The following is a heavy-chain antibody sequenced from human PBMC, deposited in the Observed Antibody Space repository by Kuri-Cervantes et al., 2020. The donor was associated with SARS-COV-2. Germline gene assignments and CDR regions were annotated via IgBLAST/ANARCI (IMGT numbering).Heavy chain of an antibody. CDR1: GFTFTSSA. D-gene: IGHD2-15*01. V-gene: IGHV1-58*01. Sequence: SVKVSCKASGFTFTSSAVQWVRQARGQRLEWIGWIVVGSGNTNYAQKFQERVTITRDMSTSTAYMELSSLRSEDTAAYYCARARVAAHPNYYYYGMDVWGQGTTVTCSS. CDR2: IVVGSGNT. J-gene: IGHJ6*01. CDR3: ARARVAAHPNYYYYGMDV.